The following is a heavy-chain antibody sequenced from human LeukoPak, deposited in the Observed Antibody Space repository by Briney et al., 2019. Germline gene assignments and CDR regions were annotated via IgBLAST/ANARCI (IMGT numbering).Heavy chain of an antibody. V-gene: IGHV3-7*01. CDR2: INQDGSGK. CDR1: EFTFSSYW. J-gene: IGHJ4*02. CDR3: ARDKPYGDSSDY. Sequence: TGGSLRLSCAASEFTFSSYWMSWVRQAPGKGLEWVANINQDGSGKYYVDSVKGRFTISRDNAKNSLYLQMNSLRAEDTAIYYCARDKPYGDSSDYWGQGTLVTVSS. D-gene: IGHD4-17*01.